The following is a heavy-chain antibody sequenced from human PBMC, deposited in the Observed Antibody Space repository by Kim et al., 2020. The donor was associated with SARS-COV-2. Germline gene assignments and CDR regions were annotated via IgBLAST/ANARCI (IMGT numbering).Heavy chain of an antibody. D-gene: IGHD2-21*02. CDR3: ARRMVTAIARVFYFDY. J-gene: IGHJ4*02. Sequence: SVNGRFTISRDNAKNSLSLKMNSLRDEDTAVYYCARRMVTAIARVFYFDYWGQGTLVTVSS. V-gene: IGHV3-48*02.